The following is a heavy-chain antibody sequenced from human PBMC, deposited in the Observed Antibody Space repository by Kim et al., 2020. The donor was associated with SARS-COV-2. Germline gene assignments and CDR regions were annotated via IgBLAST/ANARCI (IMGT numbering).Heavy chain of an antibody. CDR2: IYYSGST. D-gene: IGHD5-18*01. V-gene: IGHV4-59*01. Sequence: SETLSLTCTVSGGSISSYYWSWIRQPPGKGLEWIGYIYYSGSTNYNPSLKSRVTISVDTSKNQFSLKLSSVTAADTAVYYCARGSRYSYGYLSPDYWGQGTLVTVSS. J-gene: IGHJ4*02. CDR3: ARGSRYSYGYLSPDY. CDR1: GGSISSYY.